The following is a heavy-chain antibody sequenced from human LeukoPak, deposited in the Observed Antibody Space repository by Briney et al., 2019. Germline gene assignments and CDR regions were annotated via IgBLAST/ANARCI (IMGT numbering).Heavy chain of an antibody. Sequence: PGGSLRPSCAASGFTVSSNYMSWVRQAPGKGLEWVSVIYSGGSTYYADSVKGRFTISRDNSKNTLYLQMNSLRVEDTAVYYCARDRFPYCSSTSCYIYYGMDVWGQGTTVTVSS. D-gene: IGHD2-2*02. CDR1: GFTVSSNY. J-gene: IGHJ6*02. CDR2: IYSGGST. V-gene: IGHV3-53*01. CDR3: ARDRFPYCSSTSCYIYYGMDV.